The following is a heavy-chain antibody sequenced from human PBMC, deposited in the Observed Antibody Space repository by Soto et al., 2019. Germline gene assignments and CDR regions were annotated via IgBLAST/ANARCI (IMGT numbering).Heavy chain of an antibody. CDR1: GYTFTSYG. D-gene: IGHD5-18*01. V-gene: IGHV1-18*01. CDR3: ARDGVDTATGYYYGMDV. J-gene: IGHJ6*02. CDR2: ISAYNGNT. Sequence: QVQLVQSGAEVKKPGASVKVSCKASGYTFTSYGISWVRQAPGQGLEWMGWISAYNGNTNYAQKLQGRLTMTTETSTSTAYMELRSLRSDDTAVYYCARDGVDTATGYYYGMDVWGQGTTVTVSS.